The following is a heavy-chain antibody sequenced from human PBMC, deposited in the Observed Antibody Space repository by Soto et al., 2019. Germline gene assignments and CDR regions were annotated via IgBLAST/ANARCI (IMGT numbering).Heavy chain of an antibody. Sequence: EVQLVESGGGLVKPGGSLRLSCAASGFTFSSYSMNWVRQAPGKGLEWVSSISSSSSYIYYADSVKGRFTISRDNAKNSLYLQMNSLRAEDTAVYYCARREQQLDCGMDVWGQGTTVTVSS. D-gene: IGHD6-13*01. V-gene: IGHV3-21*01. J-gene: IGHJ6*02. CDR1: GFTFSSYS. CDR3: ARREQQLDCGMDV. CDR2: ISSSSSYI.